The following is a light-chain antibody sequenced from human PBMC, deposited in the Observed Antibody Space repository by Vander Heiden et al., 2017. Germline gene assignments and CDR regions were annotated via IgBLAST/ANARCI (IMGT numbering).Light chain of an antibody. CDR3: QSYYDSDQGV. CDR1: GCTIAGNY. Sequence: FMLMHPHSMSASPGRTVTISCTGYGCTIAGNYLQWTQQRPGGAPTTVIYEDNRRPSGVPDRFSGSIDRSSNSASLTSSGLKTEADADYHCQSYYDSDQGVIGGGTKLTVL. V-gene: IGLV6-57*02. CDR2: EDN. J-gene: IGLJ2*01.